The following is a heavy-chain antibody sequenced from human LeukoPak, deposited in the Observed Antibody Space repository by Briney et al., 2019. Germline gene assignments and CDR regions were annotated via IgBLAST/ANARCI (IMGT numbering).Heavy chain of an antibody. CDR3: ARHFHDPRYYYYYMDV. V-gene: IGHV4-39*01. Sequence: SETLSLTCSVSGGSIISSSYYWGWIRQPPGKGLEWIGSIFYSGRPYYNPSLKSRVTISVDTSENQFSLRLSSVTATDTAVYYCARHFHDPRYYYYYMDVWGKGTTVTVSS. D-gene: IGHD3-3*01. J-gene: IGHJ6*03. CDR1: GGSIISSSYY. CDR2: IFYSGRP.